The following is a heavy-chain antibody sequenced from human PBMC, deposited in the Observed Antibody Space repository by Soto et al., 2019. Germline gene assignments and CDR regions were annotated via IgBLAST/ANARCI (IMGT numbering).Heavy chain of an antibody. Sequence: QVQLVESGGGVVQPGRSLRLSCAASGFTFSSYGMHWVRQAPGKGLEWVAVISYDGTNKYYADSVKGRFTISRDNSKHTLYLHMNSLKAEDPAVSYCAKGGGSCHYFDYWGQGTLVTVSS. V-gene: IGHV3-30*18. CDR2: ISYDGTNK. CDR1: GFTFSSYG. CDR3: AKGGGSCHYFDY. D-gene: IGHD1-26*01. J-gene: IGHJ4*02.